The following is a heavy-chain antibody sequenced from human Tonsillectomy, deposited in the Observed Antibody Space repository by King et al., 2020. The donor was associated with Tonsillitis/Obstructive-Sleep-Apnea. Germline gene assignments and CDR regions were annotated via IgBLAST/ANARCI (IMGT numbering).Heavy chain of an antibody. D-gene: IGHD2-15*01. CDR1: GFTFSTYA. CDR3: ARGAARILYGLDV. J-gene: IGHJ6*04. CDR2: ISFDGSNK. V-gene: IGHV3-30*04. Sequence: VQLVESGGGVVQPGRSLRVSCAASGFTFSTYAMHWVRQAPGKGLEWVAVISFDGSNKYYADSVKGRFTISRDDSKNTLYLQMNSLSPEDTAVYYCARGAARILYGLDVWGKGTSVTVSS.